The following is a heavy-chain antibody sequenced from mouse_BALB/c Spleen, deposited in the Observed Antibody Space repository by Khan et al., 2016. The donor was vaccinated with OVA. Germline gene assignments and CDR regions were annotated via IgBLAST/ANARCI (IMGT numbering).Heavy chain of an antibody. J-gene: IGHJ2*01. CDR3: ARVITRDY. V-gene: IGHV1S81*02. CDR1: GYTFTSYW. D-gene: IGHD6-1*01. Sequence: QVQLQQPGAELVKPGASVKLSCKASGYTFTSYWMHWVKQRPGQGLEWIGEINPSNGRTNYNEKFKSKATLTVDKSSSTAFMQLSSPTSGDSAAYYCARVITRDYWGQGTTLTVSS. CDR2: INPSNGRT.